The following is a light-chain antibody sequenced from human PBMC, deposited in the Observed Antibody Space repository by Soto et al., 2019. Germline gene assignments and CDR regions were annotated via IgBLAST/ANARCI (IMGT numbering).Light chain of an antibody. CDR2: DAS. Sequence: DIQMTQSPSSLSASVVYRGTITVQASQDISNYLNWYQQKPGKAPKLLMYDASNLETGVPSRFSGSGSGTDFTFTISSLQPEDIATYYCQQYDNLLTFGGGTKVDIK. CDR1: QDISNY. V-gene: IGKV1-33*01. J-gene: IGKJ4*01. CDR3: QQYDNLLT.